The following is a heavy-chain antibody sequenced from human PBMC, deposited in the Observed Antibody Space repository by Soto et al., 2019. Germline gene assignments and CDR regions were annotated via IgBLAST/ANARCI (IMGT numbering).Heavy chain of an antibody. CDR1: GFTFSSYW. Sequence: EVQLVESGGGLVQPGGSLRLSCAASGFTFSSYWMSWVRQAPGKGLERVANIKQDGSEKYYVDSVRGRFTNSGDNAKNSLYLQMNSLRAEDTVVYYCARDEGRPLVGGGSLRYYYYYGMAVWGQGTTVTVSS. CDR2: IKQDGSEK. V-gene: IGHV3-7*03. J-gene: IGHJ6*02. CDR3: ARDEGRPLVGGGSLRYYYYYGMAV. D-gene: IGHD2-15*01.